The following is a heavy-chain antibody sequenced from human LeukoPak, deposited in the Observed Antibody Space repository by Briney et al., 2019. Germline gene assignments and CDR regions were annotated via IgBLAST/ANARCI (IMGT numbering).Heavy chain of an antibody. CDR2: IYSGGST. Sequence: GGSLRLSCAASGFTVSSNYMSWVRQAPGKGLEWVSVIYSGGSTYYADSVKGRFTISRDNSKNTLYLQMNSLGAEDTAVYYCARDYKWGQALDYWGQGTLVTVSS. V-gene: IGHV3-53*05. CDR3: ARDYKWGQALDY. D-gene: IGHD1-1*01. CDR1: GFTVSSNY. J-gene: IGHJ4*02.